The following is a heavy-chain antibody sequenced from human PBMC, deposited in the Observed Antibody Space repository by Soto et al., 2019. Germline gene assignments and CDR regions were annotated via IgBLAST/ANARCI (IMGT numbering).Heavy chain of an antibody. CDR1: GFTFSSYW. CDR2: IKQDGSEK. V-gene: IGHV3-7*01. D-gene: IGHD1-26*01. Sequence: GGSLRLSCAASGFTFSSYWMSWVRQAPGKGLEWVANIKQDGSEKYYVDSVKGRFTISRDNAKNSLYLQMNSLRAEDTAVYYCARDLIRIDNWFDPWGQGTLVTVSS. CDR3: ARDLIRIDNWFDP. J-gene: IGHJ5*02.